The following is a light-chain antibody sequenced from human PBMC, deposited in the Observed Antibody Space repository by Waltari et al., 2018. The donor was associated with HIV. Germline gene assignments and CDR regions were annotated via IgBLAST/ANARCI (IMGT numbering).Light chain of an antibody. CDR2: DDS. V-gene: IGLV3-21*04. Sequence: SYVLTQPPSASVAPGKTASITCPGTNLQSNSVHWYLQKAGQAPVLVIFDDSDRRSGIPERFSGSKSGNTATLTISRVEAGDGADYYCHMWDTTRVLFGGGTKLTVL. CDR1: NLQSNS. CDR3: HMWDTTRVL. J-gene: IGLJ2*01.